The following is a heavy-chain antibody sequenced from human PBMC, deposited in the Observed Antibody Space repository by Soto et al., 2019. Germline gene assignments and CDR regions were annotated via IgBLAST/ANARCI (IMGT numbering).Heavy chain of an antibody. CDR2: ISSSSSTI. V-gene: IGHV3-48*02. J-gene: IGHJ2*01. D-gene: IGHD3-3*01. Sequence: EVQLVESGGGLVQPGGSLRLSCAASGFTFSSYSMNWVRQAPGKGLEWVSYISSSSSTIYYADSVKGRFTISRDNAKNSLYLQMNSLRDEDTAVYYCAGYYDFWSGYSNPYRYSDLWGRGTLVTVSS. CDR1: GFTFSSYS. CDR3: AGYYDFWSGYSNPYRYSDL.